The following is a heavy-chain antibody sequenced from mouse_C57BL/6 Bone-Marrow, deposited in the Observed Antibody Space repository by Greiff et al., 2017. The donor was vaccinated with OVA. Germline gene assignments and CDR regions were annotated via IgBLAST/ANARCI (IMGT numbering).Heavy chain of an antibody. Sequence: EVQRVESGGGLVKPGGSLKLSCAASGFTFSDYGMHWVRQAPEKGLEWVAYISSGSSTICYADTVKGRFTISRDNAKNTLFLQMTSLRSEDTAMYYCARDYYGSSYAMDYWGQGTSVTVSS. J-gene: IGHJ4*01. V-gene: IGHV5-17*01. D-gene: IGHD1-1*01. CDR3: ARDYYGSSYAMDY. CDR2: ISSGSSTI. CDR1: GFTFSDYG.